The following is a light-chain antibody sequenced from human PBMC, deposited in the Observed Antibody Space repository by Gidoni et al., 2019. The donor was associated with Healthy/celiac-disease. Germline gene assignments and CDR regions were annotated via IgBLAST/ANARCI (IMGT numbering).Light chain of an antibody. V-gene: IGKV3-15*01. CDR1: QSVSSN. Sequence: DIVMTQSPATLSVSPGERATLSCRASQSVSSNLAWYQQKPGPAPRLLIYVASTRATGIPARFSGSGSGTEFTLTISSMQSEDFAVYYCQQYNNWPPRYTFGQGTKLEIK. CDR3: QQYNNWPPRYT. J-gene: IGKJ2*01. CDR2: VAS.